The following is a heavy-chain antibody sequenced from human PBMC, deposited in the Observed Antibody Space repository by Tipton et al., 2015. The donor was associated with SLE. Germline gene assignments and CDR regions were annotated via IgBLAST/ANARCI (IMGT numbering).Heavy chain of an antibody. CDR1: GYTFTNYP. CDR3: ARERVSYSDY. D-gene: IGHD2-21*01. Sequence: QVQLVQSGAEVKKPGASVKVSCKASGYTFTNYPIHWVRQAPGQRLEYMGWINAGNGNTKYSQKFQGRVTITRDTSASTAYMELSSLRSEDTAVYYCARERVSYSDYWGQGTLVTVSS. J-gene: IGHJ4*02. V-gene: IGHV1-3*01. CDR2: INAGNGNT.